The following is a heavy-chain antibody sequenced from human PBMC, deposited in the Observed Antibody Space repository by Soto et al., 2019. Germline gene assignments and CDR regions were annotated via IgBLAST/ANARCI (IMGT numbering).Heavy chain of an antibody. CDR3: AISTGTTRDDAFDI. CDR2: IYHSGST. V-gene: IGHV4-30-2*01. CDR1: GGSISSGGYS. J-gene: IGHJ3*02. D-gene: IGHD1-1*01. Sequence: QLQLQESGSGLVKPSQTLSLTCAVSGGSISSGGYSWSWIWQPPGKGQEWIGYIYHSGSTYYNPSLKSRVTISVDRSKNQFSLKLSSVTAADTAVYYCAISTGTTRDDAFDIWGQGTMVTVSS.